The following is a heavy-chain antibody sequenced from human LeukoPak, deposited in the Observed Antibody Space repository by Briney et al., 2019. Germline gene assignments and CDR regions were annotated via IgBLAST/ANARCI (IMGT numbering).Heavy chain of an antibody. Sequence: GASVKVSCKASGGTFSSYAISWVRQAPGQGLEWMGGIIPVFGTAIYAQKFQGRVTITADESTSTAYMELSSLRSEDTAVYYCARGYCSGGSCYSSFDYWGQGTLVTVSS. CDR3: ARGYCSGGSCYSSFDY. V-gene: IGHV1-69*13. J-gene: IGHJ4*02. D-gene: IGHD2-15*01. CDR2: IIPVFGTA. CDR1: GGTFSSYA.